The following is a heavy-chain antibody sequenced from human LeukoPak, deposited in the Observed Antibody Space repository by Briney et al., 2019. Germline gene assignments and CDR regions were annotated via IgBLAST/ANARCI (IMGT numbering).Heavy chain of an antibody. CDR2: IIPIFGTA. V-gene: IGHV1-69*05. D-gene: IGHD3-16*01. J-gene: IGHJ6*03. Sequence: SVKVSCKASGGTFSSYAISWVRQAPGQGLEWMGGIIPIFGTANYAQKFQGRVTITTDESTSTAYMELSSLRSEDTAVYYCARGPITFGGVIYYYYMDVWGKGTTVTVSS. CDR3: ARGPITFGGVIYYYYMDV. CDR1: GGTFSSYA.